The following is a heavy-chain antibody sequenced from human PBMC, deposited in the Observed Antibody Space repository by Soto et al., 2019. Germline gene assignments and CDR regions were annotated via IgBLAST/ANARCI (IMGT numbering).Heavy chain of an antibody. CDR1: GGSISSSSYY. V-gene: IGHV4-39*01. J-gene: IGHJ3*02. Sequence: QLQLQESGPGLVKPSETLSLTCTVSGGSISSSSYYWDWIRQPPVKGLEWIGSFYSGGNTYYNPSLKSRVTISVDTSKNQFSLRLSSVTAADTAVYYCAKHRTPGYCDSFDTWGQGTMVIVSP. CDR2: FYSGGNT. D-gene: IGHD3-9*01. CDR3: AKHRTPGYCDSFDT.